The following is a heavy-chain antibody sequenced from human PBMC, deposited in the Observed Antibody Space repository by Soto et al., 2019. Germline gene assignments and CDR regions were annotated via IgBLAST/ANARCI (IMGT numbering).Heavy chain of an antibody. CDR2: IYSGGST. Sequence: GGSLRLSCAASGFTVSSNYMTWVRQAPGRGLEWVSVIYSGGSTYYADSVKGRLTISRDNSKNTLYLQMNSLRAEDTAVYYCARARDFWSGYFQYYFDYWGQGTLVTVSS. J-gene: IGHJ4*02. V-gene: IGHV3-53*01. CDR3: ARARDFWSGYFQYYFDY. D-gene: IGHD3-3*01. CDR1: GFTVSSNY.